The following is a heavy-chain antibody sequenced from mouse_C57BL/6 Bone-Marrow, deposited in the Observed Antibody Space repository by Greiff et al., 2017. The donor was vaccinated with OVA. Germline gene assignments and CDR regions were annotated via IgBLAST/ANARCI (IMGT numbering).Heavy chain of an antibody. V-gene: IGHV1-9*01. D-gene: IGHD2-4*01. CDR2: ILPGSGST. Sequence: QVQLQQSGAELMKPGASVKISCKATGYTFTGYWIEWVKQRPGHGLEWIGEILPGSGSTNYNEKFKGKATLTADKSSSTAYMELRSLTSEDSAVYFCARPGYDYDVDYWGQGTTLTVSS. CDR1: GYTFTGYW. CDR3: ARPGYDYDVDY. J-gene: IGHJ2*01.